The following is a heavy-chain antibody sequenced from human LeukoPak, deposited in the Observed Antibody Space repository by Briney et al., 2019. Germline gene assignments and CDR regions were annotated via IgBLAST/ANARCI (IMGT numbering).Heavy chain of an antibody. V-gene: IGHV3-23*01. CDR2: ITRFTGTT. CDR3: ARDTRLMYYFDF. J-gene: IGHJ4*02. D-gene: IGHD2-2*01. CDR1: GFTFSNYA. Sequence: GGSLRLSCAASGFTFSNYAMTWVRQAPGRGLEWISTITRFTGTTYYADSVKGRFTISRGDSNNTLYLQMNNLRAGDTAVYYCARDTRLMYYFDFWGQGALVTVSS.